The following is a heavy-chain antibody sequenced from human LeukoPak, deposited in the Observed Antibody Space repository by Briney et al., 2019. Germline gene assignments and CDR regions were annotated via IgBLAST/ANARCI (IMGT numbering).Heavy chain of an antibody. J-gene: IGHJ4*02. CDR2: IYTSGST. CDR3: AREQLEQWLVGDHYFDY. Sequence: SGTLSLTCTVSGGSISSYYWSWIRQPAGKGLEWIGRIYTSGSTNYNPSLKSRVTMSVDTSKNQFSLKLSSVTAADTAVYYCAREQLEQWLVGDHYFDYWGQGTLVTVSS. CDR1: GGSISSYY. D-gene: IGHD6-19*01. V-gene: IGHV4-4*07.